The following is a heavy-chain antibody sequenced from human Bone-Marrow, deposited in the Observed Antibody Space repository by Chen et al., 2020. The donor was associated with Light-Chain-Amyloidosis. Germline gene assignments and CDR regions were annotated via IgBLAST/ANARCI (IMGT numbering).Heavy chain of an antibody. J-gene: IGHJ5*02. D-gene: IGHD2-8*02. Sequence: VXXMESGGGLVXPGXSLXLSCAASGXTFSAYWMTWVRQAPGKGLERVATIKQGXSXRYDVDSXKGRXXXXXXXXXXXXXXXXXXXXXXXXALYYCTRGGSDSSWYWWAWGQGTLVTVSS. CDR2: IKQGXSXR. CDR1: GXTFSAYW. CDR3: TRGGSDSSWYWWA. V-gene: IGHV3-7*01.